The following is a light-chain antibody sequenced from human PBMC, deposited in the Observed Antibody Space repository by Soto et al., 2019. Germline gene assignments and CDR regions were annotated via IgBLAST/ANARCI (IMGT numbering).Light chain of an antibody. V-gene: IGKV3-11*01. J-gene: IGKJ5*01. CDR3: QQRSLWVT. CDR1: QSVDTY. CDR2: DAS. Sequence: EIVLTQSPGTLSLSPGERATLSCRASQSVDTYLAWFQQKPGQAPRLLIYDASNRATGIPARFSGGGSGTDFTLTITSLAPEDSAVYYCQQRSLWVTFGQGTRLEI.